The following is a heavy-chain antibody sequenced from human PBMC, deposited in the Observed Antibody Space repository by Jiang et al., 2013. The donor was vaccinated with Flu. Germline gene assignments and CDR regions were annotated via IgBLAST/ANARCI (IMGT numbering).Heavy chain of an antibody. CDR3: ARGIGDGYNSVFDY. CDR2: IYYSGST. J-gene: IGHJ4*02. CDR1: GGSISSGDYY. Sequence: GLVKPSQTLSLTCTVSGGSISSGDYYWSWIRQPPGKGLEWIGYIYYSGSTYYNPSLKSRVTISVDTSKNQFSLKLSSVTAADTAVYYCARGIGDGYNSVFDYWGQGTLVTVSS. D-gene: IGHD5-24*01. V-gene: IGHV4-30-4*01.